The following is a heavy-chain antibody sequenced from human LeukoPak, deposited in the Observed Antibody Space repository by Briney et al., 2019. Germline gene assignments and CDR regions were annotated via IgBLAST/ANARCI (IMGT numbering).Heavy chain of an antibody. CDR2: LSYSGST. CDR3: ARATSGTYYYFDS. Sequence: SETLSLTCTVSGGSISSYYWSWIRQPPGKGLEWIGYLSYSGSTNYSPSLKSRVTMSVDTSKNQFSLKLSSVTAADTALYYCARATSGTYYYFDSWGRGTLVSVSS. V-gene: IGHV4-59*12. CDR1: GGSISSYY. D-gene: IGHD3-10*01. J-gene: IGHJ4*02.